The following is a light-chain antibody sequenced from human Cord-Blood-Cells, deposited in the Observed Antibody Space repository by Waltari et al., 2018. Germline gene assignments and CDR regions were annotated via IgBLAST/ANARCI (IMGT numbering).Light chain of an antibody. CDR1: SSDVGSYNL. Sequence: QSALTQPASVSGSPGQPITIYCTGTSSDVGSYNLVSWYQQHTGKAPKLMIYEGSKRPSGVSNRFSGSKSGNTASLTISGLQAEDEADYYCCSYAGSSTWVFGGGTKLTVL. CDR2: EGS. CDR3: CSYAGSSTWV. V-gene: IGLV2-23*01. J-gene: IGLJ3*02.